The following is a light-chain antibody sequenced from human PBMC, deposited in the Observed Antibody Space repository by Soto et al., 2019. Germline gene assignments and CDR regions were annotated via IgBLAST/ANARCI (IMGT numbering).Light chain of an antibody. CDR2: AAS. V-gene: IGKV1-27*01. CDR1: QGISNY. J-gene: IGKJ1*01. CDR3: QKYNSFPPT. Sequence: EIQMTQSPSSLSASVGDRVTITCRASQGISNYLAWYQLKPGKVPKLLIYAASTLQSGVPSRFRGSGSGTDFTLTISSLQPADFATYYCQKYNSFPPTFGQGTKVEIK.